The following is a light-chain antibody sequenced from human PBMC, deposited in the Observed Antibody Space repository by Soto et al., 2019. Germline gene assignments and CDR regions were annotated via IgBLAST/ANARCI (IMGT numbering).Light chain of an antibody. Sequence: DIQMTQSPSSLSASVGDRVTFTCRASQSISTYLNWYEQKPGKAPNLLIYGASNLQSGVPSRFSGGGSGTDFTLTISSLQPDDFATYYCQQYNSYSAFGRGTKVDIK. CDR2: GAS. CDR1: QSISTY. CDR3: QQYNSYSA. J-gene: IGKJ1*01. V-gene: IGKV1-39*01.